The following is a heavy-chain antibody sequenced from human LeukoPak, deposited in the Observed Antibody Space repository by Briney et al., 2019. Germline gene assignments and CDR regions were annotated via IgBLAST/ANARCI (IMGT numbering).Heavy chain of an antibody. CDR2: IYNSGST. V-gene: IGHV4-4*07. J-gene: IGHJ4*02. Sequence: SETLSLTCTVSGGSISSYYWSWIRQPAGKGLEWIGRIYNSGSTTYNPSLKSRVTMSVDTSKNQFSLKLTSVTTADTAVYYCAREEVNTPMVRYWGQGTLVTVSS. D-gene: IGHD5-18*01. CDR1: GGSISSYY. CDR3: AREEVNTPMVRY.